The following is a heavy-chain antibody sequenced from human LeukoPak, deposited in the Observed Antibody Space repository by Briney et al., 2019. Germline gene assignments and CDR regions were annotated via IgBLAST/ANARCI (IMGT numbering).Heavy chain of an antibody. Sequence: GGSLRLSCAASGFTLRGYGMHWVRQAPGKGLEWVAFIRYDGSDKSYADSVKGRFTISRHNSENTLYLQINSLRVEDTAVYYCAKDTPTTGYHLDSWGQGTLVTVSS. CDR3: AKDTPTTGYHLDS. D-gene: IGHD1-1*01. CDR1: GFTLRGYG. V-gene: IGHV3-30*02. CDR2: IRYDGSDK. J-gene: IGHJ4*02.